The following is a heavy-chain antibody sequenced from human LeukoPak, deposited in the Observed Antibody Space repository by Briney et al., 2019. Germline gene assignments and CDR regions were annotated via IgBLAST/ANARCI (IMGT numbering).Heavy chain of an antibody. V-gene: IGHV3-53*01. CDR1: GFTFSNYA. D-gene: IGHD3-22*01. Sequence: GGSLRLSCAASGFTFSNYAMSWVRQAPGKGLEWVSVIYSGGSTYYADSVKGRFTISRDNSKNTLYLQMNSLRAEDTAVYYCASVGGLSGYYEIDYWGQGTLVTVSS. CDR3: ASVGGLSGYYEIDY. J-gene: IGHJ4*02. CDR2: IYSGGST.